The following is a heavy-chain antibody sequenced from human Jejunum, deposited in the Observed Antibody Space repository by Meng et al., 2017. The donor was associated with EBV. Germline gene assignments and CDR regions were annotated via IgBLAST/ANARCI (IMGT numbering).Heavy chain of an antibody. CDR1: GFSLSTSGVG. CDR2: IYWDENK. J-gene: IGHJ4*02. Sequence: QITLKESGPTLLKPTXTPKLTCTVSGFSLSTSGVGVGWIRQPPGKALEWLEHIYWDENKRYSPSLRSRLSIMKDTSKSQVVLTMTNMDPVDTATYSCARRYGDYVRYFDSWGQGILVTVSS. V-gene: IGHV2-5*02. D-gene: IGHD4-17*01. CDR3: ARRYGDYVRYFDS.